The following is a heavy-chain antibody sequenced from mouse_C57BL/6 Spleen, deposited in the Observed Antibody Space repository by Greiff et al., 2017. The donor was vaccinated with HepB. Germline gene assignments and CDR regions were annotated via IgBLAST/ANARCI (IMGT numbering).Heavy chain of an antibody. CDR2: IDPSDSYT. CDR1: GYTFTSYW. CDR3: ASLRQLRPYYYAMDY. Sequence: QVHVKQPGAELVKPGASVKLSCKASGYTFTSYWMQWVKQRPGQGLEWIGEIDPSDSYTNYNQKFKGKATLTVDTSSSTAYMQLSSLTSEDSAVYYCASLRQLRPYYYAMDYWGQGTSVTVSS. D-gene: IGHD3-2*02. J-gene: IGHJ4*01. V-gene: IGHV1-50*01.